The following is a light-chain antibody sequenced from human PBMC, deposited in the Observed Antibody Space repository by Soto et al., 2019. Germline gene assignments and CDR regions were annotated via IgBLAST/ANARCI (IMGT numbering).Light chain of an antibody. CDR2: SNN. V-gene: IGLV1-44*01. CDR3: AAWGDSLNGLYV. Sequence: QSVLTQPPSASGTPGQRVTISCSGSSSNIGSNTVNWYQQLPGTAPKLLIYSNNQRPSGVPDRFPGSKSGTSASLAISGLQSEDEADYYCAAWGDSLNGLYVFGTGTKVTVL. J-gene: IGLJ1*01. CDR1: SSNIGSNT.